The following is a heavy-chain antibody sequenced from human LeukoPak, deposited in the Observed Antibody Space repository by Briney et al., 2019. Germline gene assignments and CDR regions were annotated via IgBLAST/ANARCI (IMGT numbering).Heavy chain of an antibody. CDR2: ISVSGGTT. CDR1: GFTFSNYV. V-gene: IGHV3-23*01. D-gene: IGHD4-11*01. CDR3: ARLSYSAGSVY. J-gene: IGHJ4*02. Sequence: PGGSLRLSCAASGFTFSNYVMTWVRQAPGKGLDWVSGISVSGGTTYYADSVKGRFTISRDNSKDTLYLQMNSLRVDDTAIYYCARLSYSAGSVYWGQGALVTVSS.